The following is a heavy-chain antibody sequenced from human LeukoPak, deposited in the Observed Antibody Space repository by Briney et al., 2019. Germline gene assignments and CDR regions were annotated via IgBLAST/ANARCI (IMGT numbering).Heavy chain of an antibody. Sequence: GESLKISCKGSGYSFTTYWIGWVRQMPGKGLEWMGIIYPGDSETRYSPSFQGQVTISADKSISTAYLQWSSLKASDTAMYYCARQDTRGSGWYPNDYWGQGALVTVSS. D-gene: IGHD6-19*01. J-gene: IGHJ4*02. CDR2: IYPGDSET. CDR1: GYSFTTYW. V-gene: IGHV5-51*01. CDR3: ARQDTRGSGWYPNDY.